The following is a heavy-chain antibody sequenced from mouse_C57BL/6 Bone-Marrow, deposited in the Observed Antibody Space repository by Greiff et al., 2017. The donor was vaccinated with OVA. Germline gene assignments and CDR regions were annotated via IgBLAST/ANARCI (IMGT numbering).Heavy chain of an antibody. CDR2: IRNKANGYTT. CDR3: ARSSFYDYDDY. CDR1: GFTFTDYY. Sequence: EVKLMESGGGLVQPGGSLSLSCAASGFTFTDYYMSWVRQPQGKALEWLGFIRNKANGYTTEYSASVKGRFTISRDNSQSILYLQMNALRAEDSATYYCARSSFYDYDDYWGQGTTLTVSS. J-gene: IGHJ2*01. V-gene: IGHV7-3*01. D-gene: IGHD2-4*01.